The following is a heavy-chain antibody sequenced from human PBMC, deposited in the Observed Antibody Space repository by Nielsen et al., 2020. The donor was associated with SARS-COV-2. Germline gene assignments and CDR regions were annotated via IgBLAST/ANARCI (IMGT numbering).Heavy chain of an antibody. V-gene: IGHV3-9*01. D-gene: IGHD3-22*01. Sequence: SLKTPRAAFGFPFEAFALPRVPQAPGQGLGWVSGVSWNSGSIGYADSVRGRLTISRDNAKNSLYLQMNSLRAEDTALYYCAKLYYYDSSGDYWGQRTLVTVFS. J-gene: IGHJ4*02. CDR3: AKLYYYDSSGDY. CDR1: GFPFEAFA. CDR2: VSWNSGSI.